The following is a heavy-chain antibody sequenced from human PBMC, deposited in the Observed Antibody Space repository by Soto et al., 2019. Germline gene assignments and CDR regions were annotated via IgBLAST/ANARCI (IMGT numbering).Heavy chain of an antibody. CDR1: GYTFTGYY. Sequence: QVQLVQSGAEVKKPGASVKVSCKASGYTFTGYYMHWVRQAPGQGLEWMGWINPNSGGTNYAQKFQGWVTMTRDTSLSTPYMELSRLRSDATAVYYCARENRTTETYYYGSASPNPSLNDYYYGRDVWGQGTTVTFSS. D-gene: IGHD3-10*01. CDR2: INPNSGGT. J-gene: IGHJ6*02. V-gene: IGHV1-2*04. CDR3: ARENRTTETYYYGSASPNPSLNDYYYGRDV.